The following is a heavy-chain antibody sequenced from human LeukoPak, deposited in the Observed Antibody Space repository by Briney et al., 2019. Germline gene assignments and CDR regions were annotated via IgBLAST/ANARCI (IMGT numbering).Heavy chain of an antibody. J-gene: IGHJ4*02. CDR1: GFTFDDYA. D-gene: IGHD3-22*01. Sequence: PGGSLRLSCAASGFTFDDYAMHWVRQAPGKGLEWVSLISGDGGSTYYADSVKGRFTISRDNSKNSLYLQMNSLRTEDTALYYCAKGHYYYDSSGYYFDYWGQGALVTVSS. V-gene: IGHV3-43*02. CDR2: ISGDGGST. CDR3: AKGHYYYDSSGYYFDY.